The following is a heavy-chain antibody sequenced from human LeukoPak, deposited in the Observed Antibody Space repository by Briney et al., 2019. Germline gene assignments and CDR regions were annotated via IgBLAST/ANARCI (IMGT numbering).Heavy chain of an antibody. CDR2: IYYSGST. Sequence: SETLSLTCIVSGGSISSSSYYWGWIRQPPGKGLEWIGSIYYSGSTYYNPSLKSRVTISADTSKNQSSLKLSSVTAADTAVYYCARDQRSGYSGYDYYYYYYMDVWGKGTTVTVSS. J-gene: IGHJ6*03. V-gene: IGHV4-39*07. CDR3: ARDQRSGYSGYDYYYYYYMDV. CDR1: GGSISSSSYY. D-gene: IGHD5-12*01.